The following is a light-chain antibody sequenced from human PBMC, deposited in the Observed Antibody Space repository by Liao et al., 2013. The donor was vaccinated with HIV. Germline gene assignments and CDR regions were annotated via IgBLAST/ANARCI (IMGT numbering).Light chain of an antibody. Sequence: SYELTQPPSVSVSPGQTASITCSGDLLGDKYACWYQQKPGQSPVLLLYQDNRRPSGIPDRFSGSYSGNTATLTITGTQALDEADYYCFAVADNNWMFGGGTKLTVL. J-gene: IGLJ3*02. V-gene: IGLV3-1*01. CDR1: LLGDKY. CDR2: QDN. CDR3: FAVADNNWM.